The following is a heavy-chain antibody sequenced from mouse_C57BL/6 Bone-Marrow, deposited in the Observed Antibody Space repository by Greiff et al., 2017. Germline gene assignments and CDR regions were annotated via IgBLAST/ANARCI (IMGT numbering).Heavy chain of an antibody. Sequence: EVKLQQSGPELVKPGDSVKISCKASGYSFTGYFMNWVMQSHGKSLEWIGRINPYNGDTFYNQKFKGKATLTVDKSSSTAHMELRSLTSEDSAGYYCARPYYYGSSYGYFDVWGTGTTVTVSS. V-gene: IGHV1-20*01. CDR3: ARPYYYGSSYGYFDV. J-gene: IGHJ1*03. CDR1: GYSFTGYF. CDR2: INPYNGDT. D-gene: IGHD1-1*01.